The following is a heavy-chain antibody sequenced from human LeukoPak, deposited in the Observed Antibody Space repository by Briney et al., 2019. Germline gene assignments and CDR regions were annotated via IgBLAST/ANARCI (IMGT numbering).Heavy chain of an antibody. CDR3: ASFYDSGSWHY. D-gene: IGHD3-10*01. CDR1: GGSISSSNW. J-gene: IGHJ4*02. V-gene: IGHV4-4*02. Sequence: SETLSLTCAVSGGSISSSNWWSWVRQPPGKGLEWIGEIYQTGKTYYNPSLKSRVTISVNKSKNQFSLKLSSVTAADTAVYFCASFYDSGSWHYWGQGILVTVSS. CDR2: IYQTGKT.